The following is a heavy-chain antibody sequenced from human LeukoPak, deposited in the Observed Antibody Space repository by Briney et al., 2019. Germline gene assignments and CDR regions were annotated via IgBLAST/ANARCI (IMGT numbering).Heavy chain of an antibody. Sequence: GGSLRLSRAASGFTFSSYGMHWVRQAPGKGLEWVAFIRYDGSNKYYADFVKGRFTISRDNSKNTLYLQMNSLRAEDTAVYYCAKDPRPHYDFWSGYYRYFDYWGQGTLVTVSS. V-gene: IGHV3-30*02. J-gene: IGHJ4*02. CDR1: GFTFSSYG. D-gene: IGHD3-3*01. CDR2: IRYDGSNK. CDR3: AKDPRPHYDFWSGYYRYFDY.